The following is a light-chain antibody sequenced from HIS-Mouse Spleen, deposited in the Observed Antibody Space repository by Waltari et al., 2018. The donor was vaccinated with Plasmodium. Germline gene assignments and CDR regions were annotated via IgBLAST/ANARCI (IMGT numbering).Light chain of an antibody. Sequence: SYVLTQPPSVSVAPGKTARITCGGNNIGSKSVHWYQEKPGQAPVLVVYDDSDRPSGSPEVLSGSSPGNTATLTIGRVEAGDEAGYYCQVWDSSSDPWVFGGGTKLTVL. V-gene: IGLV3-21*03. CDR1: NIGSKS. J-gene: IGLJ3*02. CDR3: QVWDSSSDPWV. CDR2: DDS.